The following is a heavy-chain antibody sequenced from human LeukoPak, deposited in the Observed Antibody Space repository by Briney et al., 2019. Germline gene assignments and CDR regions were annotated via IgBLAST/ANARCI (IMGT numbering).Heavy chain of an antibody. CDR1: GGSFSGYY. CDR2: INHSGST. D-gene: IGHD4-11*01. CDR3: ARGVGNYAH. Sequence: PSETLSLTCAVYGGSFSGYYWSWIRQPLGKGLEWIGEINHSGSTNYNPSLKSRVTISVDTSKNQFSLKLSSVTAADTAVYYCARGVGNYAHWGQGTLVTVSS. V-gene: IGHV4-34*01. J-gene: IGHJ4*02.